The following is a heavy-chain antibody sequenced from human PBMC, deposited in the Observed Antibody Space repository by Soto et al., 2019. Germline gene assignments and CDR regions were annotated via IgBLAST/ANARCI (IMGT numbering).Heavy chain of an antibody. CDR1: GGTFSSYA. V-gene: IGHV1-69*19. D-gene: IGHD4-17*01. J-gene: IGHJ6*02. CDR3: ATDTTYGDYERAYGMDV. CDR2: IIPIFGTA. Sequence: QVQLVQSGAEVKKPGSSVKVSCKASGGTFSSYAISWVRQAPGQGLEWMGGIIPIFGTANYAQKFQGRVTITADESTRTAYMELSSLRSEDTAVYYCATDTTYGDYERAYGMDVWGQGTTVTVSS.